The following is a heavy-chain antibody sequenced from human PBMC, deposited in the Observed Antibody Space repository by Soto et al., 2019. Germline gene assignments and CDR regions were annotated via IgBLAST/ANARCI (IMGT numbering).Heavy chain of an antibody. CDR3: ARGRDHLVGRKEHSTCIQLWLDY. J-gene: IGHJ4*02. Sequence: SETLSLTCAVYGGSFSGYYWSWIRQPPGKGLEWIGEINHSGSTNYNPSLKSRVTISVDTSKNQFSLKLSSVTAADTAVYYCARGRDHLVGRKEHSTCIQLWLDYWGQGTLVTVSS. CDR2: INHSGST. CDR1: GGSFSGYY. V-gene: IGHV4-34*01. D-gene: IGHD5-18*01.